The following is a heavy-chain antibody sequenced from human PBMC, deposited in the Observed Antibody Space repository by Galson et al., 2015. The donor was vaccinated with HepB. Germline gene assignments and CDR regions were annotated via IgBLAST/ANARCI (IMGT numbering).Heavy chain of an antibody. D-gene: IGHD3-3*01. Sequence: SLRLSCAASGFMFSSYWMTWVRQAPGKGLGWVANIKQDGGEKYYVDSVKGRFSIYRDNDKNSLFLQMNSLRAEDTAVYYCARDHPYDFWSGRLDVWGKGTTVTVSS. CDR1: GFMFSSYW. CDR3: ARDHPYDFWSGRLDV. CDR2: IKQDGGEK. V-gene: IGHV3-7*03. J-gene: IGHJ6*04.